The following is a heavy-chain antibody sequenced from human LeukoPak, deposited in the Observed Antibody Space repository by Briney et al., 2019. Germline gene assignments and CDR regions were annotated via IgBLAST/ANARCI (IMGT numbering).Heavy chain of an antibody. CDR1: GGTFSSYA. CDR3: GMYSSSWYSFDY. D-gene: IGHD6-13*01. Sequence: ASVKVSCKASGGTFSSYAISWVRQAPGQGLEWMGGIIPIFGTANYAQKFQGRVTITADKSTSTAYMELSSLRSEDTAVYYCGMYSSSWYSFDYWGQGTLVTVSS. CDR2: IIPIFGTA. J-gene: IGHJ4*02. V-gene: IGHV1-69*06.